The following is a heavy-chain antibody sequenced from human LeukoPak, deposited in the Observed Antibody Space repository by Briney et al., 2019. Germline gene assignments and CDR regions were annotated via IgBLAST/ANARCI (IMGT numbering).Heavy chain of an antibody. D-gene: IGHD6-13*01. CDR1: GFTFSSYS. Sequence: GGSLRLSCAASGFTFSSYSMNWGRQAPGKGLEWVSSISSSSSYIYYADSVKGRFTISRDNSKNTLYLQMNSLRAEDTAVYYCAKDSSSSWFGGDSKWGQGTLVTVSS. CDR2: ISSSSSYI. V-gene: IGHV3-21*01. CDR3: AKDSSSSWFGGDSK. J-gene: IGHJ4*02.